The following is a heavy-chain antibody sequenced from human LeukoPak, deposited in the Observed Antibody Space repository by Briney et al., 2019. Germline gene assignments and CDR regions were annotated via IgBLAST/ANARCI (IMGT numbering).Heavy chain of an antibody. CDR3: ARDTFRDFDADPYYFDY. CDR1: GYTFTDRY. D-gene: IGHD3-16*01. Sequence: GASVKVSCKASGYTFTDRYIHWVRQAAGQGLEWMGWINPKTGSTNYAQSLQGRVTLTRDTSLNTAYLELSGLRSPETAVYYCARDTFRDFDADPYYFDYWGQGTLVTVSS. CDR2: INPKTGST. J-gene: IGHJ4*02. V-gene: IGHV1-2*02.